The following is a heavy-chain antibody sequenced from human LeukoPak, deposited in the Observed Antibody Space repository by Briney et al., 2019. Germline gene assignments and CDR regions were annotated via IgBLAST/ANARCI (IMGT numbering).Heavy chain of an antibody. CDR3: AGGARYCSGGSCYFREFHY. CDR1: GGSISSYY. CDR2: IYTSGST. Sequence: SETLSLTCTVSGGSISSYYWSWIRQPAGKGLEWIGRIYTSGSTNYNPSLKSRVTMSVDTSKNQFSLKLSSVTAADTAVYYCAGGARYCSGGSCYFREFHYWGQGTLVTVSS. V-gene: IGHV4-4*07. D-gene: IGHD2-15*01. J-gene: IGHJ4*02.